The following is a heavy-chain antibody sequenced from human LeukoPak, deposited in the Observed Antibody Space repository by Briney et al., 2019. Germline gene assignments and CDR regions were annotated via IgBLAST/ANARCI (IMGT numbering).Heavy chain of an antibody. CDR2: MYYSGST. Sequence: SETLSLTCTVSGGSISDYFWSWIRQPPGKGLEWIGYMYYSGSTNYNPSFKSRVTISVGTSKNQFSLKLSSVTAADTAVYYCASSHGYGDDCVWGYWGQGALVTVSS. CDR1: GGSISDYF. CDR3: ASSHGYGDDCVWGY. D-gene: IGHD4-17*01. V-gene: IGHV4-59*01. J-gene: IGHJ4*02.